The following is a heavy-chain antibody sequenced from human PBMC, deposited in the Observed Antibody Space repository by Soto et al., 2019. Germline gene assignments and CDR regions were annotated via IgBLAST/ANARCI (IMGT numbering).Heavy chain of an antibody. V-gene: IGHV1-69*13. J-gene: IGHJ6*02. CDR3: ARGRGYSGDDHYYYFDMDV. CDR1: GGTFNNYP. CDR2: SIPIFGTA. D-gene: IGHD5-12*01. Sequence: SVKVSCKASGGTFNNYPITWVRQAPGQGPEWMGGSIPIFGTANYAQKFQGRVTISVDESTSTAYMELSSLRSEDTAVYYCARGRGYSGDDHYYYFDMDVWGQGTTVTVSS.